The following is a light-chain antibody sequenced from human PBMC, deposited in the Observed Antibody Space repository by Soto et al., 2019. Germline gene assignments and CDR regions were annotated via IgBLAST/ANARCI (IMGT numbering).Light chain of an antibody. V-gene: IGKV3-20*01. J-gene: IGKJ1*01. CDR3: QQYGSPTT. Sequence: EIVLTPSPGTLSLSPGERATLSCRASQSVYSNYLAWYQQKPGQAPRLLIYRTSSRATGIPDRFSGSGSGTDFTLTISRLEPEDFAVYYCQQYGSPTTFGQGTKVEIK. CDR2: RTS. CDR1: QSVYSNY.